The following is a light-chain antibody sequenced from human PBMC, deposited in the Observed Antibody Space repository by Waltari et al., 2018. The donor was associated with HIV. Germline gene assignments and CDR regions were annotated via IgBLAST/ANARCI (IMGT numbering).Light chain of an antibody. CDR2: NVN. Sequence: QSVLPQPPSVSGAPGQRVTLSCTGTSPNIRANSDVHWYQQHPGRAPKLLIYNVNNRPSGVPDRFSGSKSGTSASLAITGLQAEDEADYYCQSYDSGLRMFGGGTKLTVL. CDR1: SPNIRANSD. CDR3: QSYDSGLRM. V-gene: IGLV1-40*01. J-gene: IGLJ3*02.